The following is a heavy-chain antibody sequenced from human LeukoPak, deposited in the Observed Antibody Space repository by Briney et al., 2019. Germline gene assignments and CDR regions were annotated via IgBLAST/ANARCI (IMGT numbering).Heavy chain of an antibody. Sequence: GGSLRLSCAASGFTFDDYAMHWVRQAPGKGLEWVSGISWNSGSIGYADSVKGRFTISRDNAKNSLYLQMNSLRAEDMALYYSAKGSYYGSGSRNWFDPWGQGTLVTVSS. CDR3: AKGSYYGSGSRNWFDP. CDR2: ISWNSGSI. J-gene: IGHJ5*02. CDR1: GFTFDDYA. V-gene: IGHV3-9*03. D-gene: IGHD3-10*01.